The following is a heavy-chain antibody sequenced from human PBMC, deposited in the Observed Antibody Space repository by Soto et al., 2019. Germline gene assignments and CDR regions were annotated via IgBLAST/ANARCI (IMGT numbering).Heavy chain of an antibody. CDR2: IYSGGST. Sequence: EVQLVESGGGLAQEGGSLRLACAASGVTVSTNYMSWVRQAPGKGLEWVSAIYSGGSTYYADSVKGRFTISRDNSKNTLYLQMNSLRGEDTAVYYCARFRYPFDLWGRGTLVTVSS. CDR1: GVTVSTNY. CDR3: ARFRYPFDL. D-gene: IGHD1-26*01. J-gene: IGHJ2*01. V-gene: IGHV3-66*01.